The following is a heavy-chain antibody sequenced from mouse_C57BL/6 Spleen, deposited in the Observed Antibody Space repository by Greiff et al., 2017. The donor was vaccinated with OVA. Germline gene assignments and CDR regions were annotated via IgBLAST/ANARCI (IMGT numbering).Heavy chain of an antibody. CDR3: ARAYWDVGYYFDY. D-gene: IGHD4-1*01. V-gene: IGHV5-4*01. J-gene: IGHJ2*01. Sequence: VQLVESGGGLVKPGGSLKLSCAASGFTFSSYAMSWVRQTPEKRLEWVATISDGGSYTYYPYNVKCRFTISRDNAKNNLYLQMSHLKSEDTAMYYCARAYWDVGYYFDYWGQGTTLTVSS. CDR2: ISDGGSYT. CDR1: GFTFSSYA.